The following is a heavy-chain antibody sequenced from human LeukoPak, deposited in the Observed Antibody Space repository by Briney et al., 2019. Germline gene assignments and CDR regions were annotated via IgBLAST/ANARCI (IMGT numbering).Heavy chain of an antibody. CDR2: IRYDGSNK. Sequence: PGGSLRLSCAASGFTFSSYGMHWVRQAPGKGLEWVAFIRYDGSNKYYADSVKGRFTISRDNSKNTLYLQMNSLRAEDAAVYYCAKGPGRDYYDSSGYYYLDYWGQGTLVTVSS. CDR1: GFTFSSYG. CDR3: AKGPGRDYYDSSGYYYLDY. V-gene: IGHV3-30*02. D-gene: IGHD3-22*01. J-gene: IGHJ4*02.